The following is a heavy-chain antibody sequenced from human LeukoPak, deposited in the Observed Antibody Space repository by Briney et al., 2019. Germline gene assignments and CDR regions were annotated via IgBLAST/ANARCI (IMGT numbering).Heavy chain of an antibody. V-gene: IGHV3-23*01. CDR2: ISDSGVNT. D-gene: IGHD3-10*01. CDR1: GFTFGSYA. J-gene: IGHJ3*02. Sequence: PGRSLRLSCAASGFTFGSYAMTWVRQAPGKGLEWVSSISDSGVNTYYADSVKGRSTISRDNSKNTLYLQMNSLRAEDTAVYYCAKSFFPGGSSFTFDIWGQGTLVTVSS. CDR3: AKSFFPGGSSFTFDI.